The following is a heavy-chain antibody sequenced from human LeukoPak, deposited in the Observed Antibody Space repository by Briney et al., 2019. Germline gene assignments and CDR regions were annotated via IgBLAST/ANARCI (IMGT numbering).Heavy chain of an antibody. V-gene: IGHV1-69*05. D-gene: IGHD4-17*01. J-gene: IGHJ6*03. Sequence: SVKVSCKASGGTFSSYAISWVRQAPGQGLEWMGGSIPIFGTANYAQKFQGRVTITTDESASTAYMELSSLRSEDTAVYYCARSLLGADYGDDYYYYYYMDVWGKGTTVTVSS. CDR3: ARSLLGADYGDDYYYYYYMDV. CDR1: GGTFSSYA. CDR2: SIPIFGTA.